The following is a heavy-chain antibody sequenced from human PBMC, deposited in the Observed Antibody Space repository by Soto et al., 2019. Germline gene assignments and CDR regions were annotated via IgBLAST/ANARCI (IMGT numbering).Heavy chain of an antibody. V-gene: IGHV3-30-3*01. CDR2: ISYDGSNK. D-gene: IGHD3-22*01. CDR1: GFTFSSYA. J-gene: IGHJ4*02. Sequence: QVQLVESGGGVVQPGRSLRLSCAASGFTFSSYAMHWVRQAPGKGLEWVAVISYDGSNKYYADSVKGHFTISIDNSKNTLYLQMNSLRAEDTAVYYCARDREIVVVITTYSLDYWGQGTLVTVSS. CDR3: ARDREIVVVITTYSLDY.